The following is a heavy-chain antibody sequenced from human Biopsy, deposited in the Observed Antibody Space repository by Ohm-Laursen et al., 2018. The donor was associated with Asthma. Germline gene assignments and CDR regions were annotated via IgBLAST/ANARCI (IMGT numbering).Heavy chain of an antibody. J-gene: IGHJ6*02. CDR2: IWNDGNKN. CDR3: ARGIYDMDV. Sequence: SLRLSCAASGFSFSNFAIHWVRQAPGKGLEWVAVIWNDGNKNYYADSVRGRFTIPRDNSKNMLYLQMNSLRAEDTAVYFCARGIYDMDVRGQGTTVTVSS. CDR1: GFSFSNFA. V-gene: IGHV3-33*08.